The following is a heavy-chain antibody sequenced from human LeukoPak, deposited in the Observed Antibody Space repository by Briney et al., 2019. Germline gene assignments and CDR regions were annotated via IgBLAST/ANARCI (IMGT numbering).Heavy chain of an antibody. J-gene: IGHJ4*02. CDR3: AKGGRGDYGSDY. CDR1: GFTFSSYS. D-gene: IGHD4-17*01. V-gene: IGHV3-48*04. CDR2: ISSSGSTI. Sequence: PGGSLRLSCAASGFTFSSYSMNWVRQAPGKGLDWVSYISSSGSTIFYTDSVKGRFTISRDNAKNSLYLRMNSLRAEDTAVYYCAKGGRGDYGSDYWGQGTLVTVSS.